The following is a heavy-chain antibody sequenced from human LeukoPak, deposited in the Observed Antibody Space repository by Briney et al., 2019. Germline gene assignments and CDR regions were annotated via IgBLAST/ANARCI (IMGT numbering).Heavy chain of an antibody. CDR1: GYTLIESS. CDR3: ATEKTRGDMITFGGVPLLRASLFD. V-gene: IGHV1-24*01. Sequence: ASVKVSCKVSGYTLIESSIHWVRQAPGKGLEWMGGSDPKAGVSIYAQKFQGRVTMTENTSTDTAYMELSSLRSEDTAVYYCATEKTRGDMITFGGVPLLRASLFDWGQGTLVTVSS. CDR2: SDPKAGVS. D-gene: IGHD3-16*01. J-gene: IGHJ4*02.